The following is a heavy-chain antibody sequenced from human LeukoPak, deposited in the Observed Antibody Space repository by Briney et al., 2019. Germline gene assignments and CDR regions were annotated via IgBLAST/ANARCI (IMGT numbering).Heavy chain of an antibody. D-gene: IGHD3-3*01. V-gene: IGHV1-2*02. J-gene: IGHJ4*02. CDR1: GYTFSDYY. CDR2: INPGSGAT. Sequence: ASVKVSCKTSGYTFSDYYIHWVRQAPGQGLQWMGWINPGSGATKDAREFQGRVTMTRDTSINTIYMDLSSLTSDDTAVYYCARDGRFLDDSLPDHWVQGTLVIVSS. CDR3: ARDGRFLDDSLPDH.